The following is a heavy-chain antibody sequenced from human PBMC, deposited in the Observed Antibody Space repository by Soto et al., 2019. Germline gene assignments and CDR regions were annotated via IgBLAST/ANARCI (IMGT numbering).Heavy chain of an antibody. CDR1: GGTFSSYT. J-gene: IGHJ4*02. CDR3: ARGLEGEVPTN. CDR2: IIPILGIA. V-gene: IGHV1-69*02. D-gene: IGHD2-21*01. Sequence: SVKVSCKASGGTFSSYTISWVRQAPGQGLEWMGRIIPILGIANYAQKFQGRVTITADKSTSTAYMELSSLRSDDTAVYYCARGLEGEVPTNWGQGTLVTVSS.